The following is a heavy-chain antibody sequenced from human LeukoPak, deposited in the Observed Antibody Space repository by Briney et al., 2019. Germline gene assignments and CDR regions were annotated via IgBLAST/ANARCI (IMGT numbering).Heavy chain of an antibody. CDR1: GFTFGDYA. CDR2: IRTKTSRGTS. V-gene: IGHV3-49*04. CDR3: TRGQLGYDY. J-gene: IGHJ4*02. D-gene: IGHD5-18*01. Sequence: GGSLRLSCTASGFTFGDYAMTWARQAPGKGLEWVGFIRTKTSRGTSEYATSVKRRFTISRDDSKSIACLQMNSLKTEDTAVYYCTRGQLGYDYWGQGTLVTVSS.